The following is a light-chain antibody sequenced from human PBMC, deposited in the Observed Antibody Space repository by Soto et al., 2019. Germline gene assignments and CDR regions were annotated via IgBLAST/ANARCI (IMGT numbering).Light chain of an antibody. V-gene: IGLV2-11*01. CDR1: SSDVGTYTY. CDR3: CSYAGSYTHV. CDR2: DVI. J-gene: IGLJ1*01. Sequence: QSVLTQPRSVSGSPGQSVTISCTGTSSDVGTYTYVSWYQQHPGKAPKLIIYDVIMRPSGVPDRFSGSKSGNTASLTISGLQAEDEADYYCCSYAGSYTHVFGTGTKVTVL.